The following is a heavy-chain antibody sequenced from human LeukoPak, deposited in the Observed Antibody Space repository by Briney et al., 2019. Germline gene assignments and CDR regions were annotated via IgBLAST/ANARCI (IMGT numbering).Heavy chain of an antibody. Sequence: PSQTLSLTCTVSGGSISSGGYYWGWIRQHPGKGLEWIGYIYYSGSTYYNPSLKSRVTISVDTSKNQFSLKLSSVTAADTAVYYCARGPNYYYYGMDVWGKGTTVTVSS. V-gene: IGHV4-31*03. J-gene: IGHJ6*04. CDR3: ARGPNYYYYGMDV. CDR2: IYYSGST. CDR1: GGSISSGGYY.